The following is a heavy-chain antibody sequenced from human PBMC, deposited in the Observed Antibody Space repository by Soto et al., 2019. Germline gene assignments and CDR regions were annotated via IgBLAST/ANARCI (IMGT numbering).Heavy chain of an antibody. V-gene: IGHV3-64*04. Sequence: GGSLRLSCSASGFTFSSYAMHWVRQAPGKGLEYVSAISSNGGSTYYADPVKGRFTISRDSSKNTVSLEMTSLRAEDTAVYYCAKGGRQWLVTSDFNYWGQGVLVTVSS. CDR2: ISSNGGST. CDR3: AKGGRQWLVTSDFNY. J-gene: IGHJ4*02. CDR1: GFTFSSYA. D-gene: IGHD6-19*01.